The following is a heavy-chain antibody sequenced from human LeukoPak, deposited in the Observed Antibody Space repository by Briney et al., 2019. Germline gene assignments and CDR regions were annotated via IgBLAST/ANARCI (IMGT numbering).Heavy chain of an antibody. CDR1: GGSISSYY. D-gene: IGHD6-6*01. CDR2: IYTSGST. Sequence: PSETLSLTCTVSGGSISSYYWSWIRQPAGKGLEWIGRIYTSGSTNYNPSLKSRVTMSVDTSKNQFSLKLSSVTAADTAVYYCARGAGIAARPYNFDYWGQGTLVTVSS. CDR3: ARGAGIAARPYNFDY. V-gene: IGHV4-4*07. J-gene: IGHJ4*02.